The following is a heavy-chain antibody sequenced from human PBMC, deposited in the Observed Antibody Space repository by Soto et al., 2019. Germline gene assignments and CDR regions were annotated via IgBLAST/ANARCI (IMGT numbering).Heavy chain of an antibody. Sequence: PGGSLRLSCAASGFTFSDYYMSWIRQAPGKGLEWVSYISSSSSYTNHADSVKGRFTISRDNAKNSLYLQMNSLRAEDTAVYYCARDLYRLEPRNWFDPWGQGTLVTVSS. CDR2: ISSSSSYT. V-gene: IGHV3-11*06. J-gene: IGHJ5*02. CDR1: GFTFSDYY. D-gene: IGHD1-1*01. CDR3: ARDLYRLEPRNWFDP.